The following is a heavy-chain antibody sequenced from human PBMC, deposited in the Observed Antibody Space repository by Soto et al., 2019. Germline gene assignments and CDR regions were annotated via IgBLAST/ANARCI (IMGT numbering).Heavy chain of an antibody. V-gene: IGHV3-33*01. CDR1: GFTFSSYG. J-gene: IGHJ3*02. D-gene: IGHD3-10*01. CDR2: IWYDGSNK. CDR3: ARDSGVEWFGVSIDAFDI. Sequence: GGSLRLSCAASGFTFSSYGMHWVRQAPGKGLEWVAVIWYDGSNKYYADSVKGRFTISRDNSKNTLYLQMNSLRAEDTAVYYCARDSGVEWFGVSIDAFDIWGQGTMVTVSS.